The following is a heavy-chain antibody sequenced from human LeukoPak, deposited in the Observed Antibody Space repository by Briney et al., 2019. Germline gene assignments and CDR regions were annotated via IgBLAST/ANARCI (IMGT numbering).Heavy chain of an antibody. J-gene: IGHJ4*02. CDR1: GGSIRSYY. CDR3: ARSKDILTGYCFDY. D-gene: IGHD3-9*01. Sequence: SETLSLTCTVSGGSIRSYYWSWIRQPPGKGLEWIAYIYYSGSTNYNPSLKSRVTISVDTSKNQFSLKLSSVTAADTAVYYCARSKDILTGYCFDYWGQGTLVTVSS. V-gene: IGHV4-59*01. CDR2: IYYSGST.